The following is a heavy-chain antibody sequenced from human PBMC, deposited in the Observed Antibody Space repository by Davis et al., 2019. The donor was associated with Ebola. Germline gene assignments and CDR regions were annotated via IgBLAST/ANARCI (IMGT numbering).Heavy chain of an antibody. CDR3: ARQVVPAAIFGLDWFDP. V-gene: IGHV4-39*01. D-gene: IGHD2-2*01. CDR2: IYYSGST. CDR1: GGSISSSSYY. J-gene: IGHJ5*02. Sequence: SETLSLTCTDSGGSISSSSYYWGWIRQPSGKGLEWIGSIYYSGSTYYNPSLKSRVTISVDTSKNQFSLKLSSVTAADTAVYYCARQVVPAAIFGLDWFDPWGQGTLVTVSS.